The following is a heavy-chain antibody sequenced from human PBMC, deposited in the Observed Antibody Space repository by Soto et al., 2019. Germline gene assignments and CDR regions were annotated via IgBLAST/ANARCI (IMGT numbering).Heavy chain of an antibody. CDR2: INSDGSTT. CDR3: ARVAQAAARIGDY. D-gene: IGHD6-13*01. Sequence: GESLRLSCASSGFTFSSYWMHWVRQAPGKGLVSVSHINSDGSTTNYPDSVKGRFTISRDKAKNTLYLQMNSLRAEDTGVYYCARVAQAAARIGDYSDQESLVTVTS. CDR1: GFTFSSYW. J-gene: IGHJ4*02. V-gene: IGHV3-74*01.